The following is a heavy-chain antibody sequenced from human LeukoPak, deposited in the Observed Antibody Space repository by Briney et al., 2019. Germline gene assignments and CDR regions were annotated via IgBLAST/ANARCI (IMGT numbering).Heavy chain of an antibody. CDR1: GFTFDDYA. V-gene: IGHV3-9*01. CDR3: AKDGVVTKSLFDYMDV. Sequence: PGGSLRLSCAASGFTFDDYAMHWVRQAPGKGLEWVSGISWNSGSIGYADSVKGRFTISRDNAKNSLYLQMKSLRDEGTALYYCAKDGVVTKSLFDYMDVWGKGTTVTVSS. CDR2: ISWNSGSI. J-gene: IGHJ6*03. D-gene: IGHD4-23*01.